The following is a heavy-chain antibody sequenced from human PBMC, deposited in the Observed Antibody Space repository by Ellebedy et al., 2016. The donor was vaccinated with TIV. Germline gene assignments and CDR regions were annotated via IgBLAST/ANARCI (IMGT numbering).Heavy chain of an antibody. D-gene: IGHD2-2*01. CDR2: MYSSGDT. CDR1: GGSINNFY. Sequence: GSLRLSXTVSGGSINNFYCTWIRQAPGKGLEWIGYMYSSGDTSYNPSLRSRLTISVDMSKNQFSLKLSSVTAADTAVYFCARGYFSSSWYDLWGQGTLVTVSS. J-gene: IGHJ5*02. V-gene: IGHV4-59*01. CDR3: ARGYFSSSWYDL.